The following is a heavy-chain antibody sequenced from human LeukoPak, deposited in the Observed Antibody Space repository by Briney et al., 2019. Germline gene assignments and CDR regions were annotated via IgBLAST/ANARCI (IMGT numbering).Heavy chain of an antibody. V-gene: IGHV3-66*01. J-gene: IGHJ4*02. CDR2: IYSGGST. D-gene: IGHD3-10*01. Sequence: GVPLRLSCAASGFTVSSNYMRWVRQAPGKGLEWVSVIYSGGSTYYADSVKGRFTISRDNSKNTLYLQMNSLRAEDTAVYYCARYGSGYFDYWGQGTLVTVSS. CDR1: GFTVSSNY. CDR3: ARYGSGYFDY.